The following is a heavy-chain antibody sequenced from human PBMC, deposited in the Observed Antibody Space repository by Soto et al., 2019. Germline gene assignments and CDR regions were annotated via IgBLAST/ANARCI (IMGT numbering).Heavy chain of an antibody. CDR3: AKDIGGLLRPVFDI. D-gene: IGHD3-22*01. J-gene: IGHJ3*02. CDR1: GFTFDDYA. V-gene: IGHV3-9*01. CDR2: SSWNSGSI. Sequence: GGSLRLSCAASGFTFDDYAMHWVRQAQGKGLEWVSGSSWNSGSIGYADSVKGRFTISRDNAKNSLYLQMNSLRAEDTALYYCAKDIGGLLRPVFDIWGQGTMVTVSS.